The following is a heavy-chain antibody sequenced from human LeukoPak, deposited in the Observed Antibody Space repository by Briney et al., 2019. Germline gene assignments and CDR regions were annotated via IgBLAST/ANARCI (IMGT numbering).Heavy chain of an antibody. CDR1: GDSFSSHY. J-gene: IGHJ3*02. D-gene: IGHD4-17*01. V-gene: IGHV4-59*11. Sequence: PSETLSLTCTVSGDSFSSHYWTWIRKPPGKGLEWIGYISYRGSTNYDPSLKSRVTISIDTSKNQFSLKLSSVTAAGTAVYYCARDLVTVTKGFDIWGHGTMVSVSS. CDR3: ARDLVTVTKGFDI. CDR2: ISYRGST.